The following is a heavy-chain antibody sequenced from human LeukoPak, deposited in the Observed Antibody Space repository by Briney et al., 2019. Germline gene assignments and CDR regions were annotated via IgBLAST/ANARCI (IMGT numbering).Heavy chain of an antibody. D-gene: IGHD6-19*01. CDR3: ARGRVGSEQWLVRLGRYYFDY. J-gene: IGHJ4*02. CDR2: IYYSGST. CDR1: GGSISSSSYY. Sequence: SETLSLTCTVSGGSISSSSYYWGWIRQPPGKGLEWIGSIYYSGSTYYNPSLKSRVTISVDTSKNQFSLKLSSVTAADTAVYYCARGRVGSEQWLVRLGRYYFDYWGQGTLVTVSS. V-gene: IGHV4-39*07.